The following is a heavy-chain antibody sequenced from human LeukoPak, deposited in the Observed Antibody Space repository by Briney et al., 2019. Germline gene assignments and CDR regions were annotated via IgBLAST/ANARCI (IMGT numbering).Heavy chain of an antibody. CDR3: ATASPGGRSLPYYFDY. V-gene: IGHV3-7*03. D-gene: IGHD1-14*01. CDR2: IKEDGSRR. Sequence: PGGSLRLSCAASGFSLSGYWMSWVRQAPGKGPEWVANIKEDGSRRYYSESVRGRFTISRDNSENSLYLQMNSLRAEDTAVYYCATASPGGRSLPYYFDYWGQGTLVTVSS. J-gene: IGHJ4*02. CDR1: GFSLSGYW.